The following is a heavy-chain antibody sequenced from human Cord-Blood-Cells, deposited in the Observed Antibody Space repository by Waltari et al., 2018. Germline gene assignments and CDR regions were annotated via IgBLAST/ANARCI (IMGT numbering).Heavy chain of an antibody. J-gene: IGHJ3*02. V-gene: IGHV4-61*01. D-gene: IGHD3-10*01. CDR1: GGSVSSGSYY. Sequence: QVQLQESGPGLVKPSETLSLTCTVSGGSVSSGSYYWSWIRQPPGKGLEWIGYIYYSGNTNDNPSLKSRVTISVDTSKNQFSLKLSSVTAADTAVYYCAREGEGGAFDIWGQGTMVTVSS. CDR2: IYYSGNT. CDR3: AREGEGGAFDI.